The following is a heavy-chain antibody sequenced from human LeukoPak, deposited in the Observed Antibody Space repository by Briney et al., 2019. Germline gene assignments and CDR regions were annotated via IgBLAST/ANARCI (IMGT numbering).Heavy chain of an antibody. CDR3: VKASSSSPRYNWFDA. D-gene: IGHD6-6*01. J-gene: IGHJ5*02. CDR2: VSGTGGRT. Sequence: GGSLRLSCAASGFTFSTYAMSWVRQAPGKGLEWVSVVSGTGGRTYYADSVKGRFTISRDNSKNTLYLQMNSLRAEDTALYYCVKASSSSPRYNWFDAWGQGTLVTVSS. V-gene: IGHV3-23*01. CDR1: GFTFSTYA.